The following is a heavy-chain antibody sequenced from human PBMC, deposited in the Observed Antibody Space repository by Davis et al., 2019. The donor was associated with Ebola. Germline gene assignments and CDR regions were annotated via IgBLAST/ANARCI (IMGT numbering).Heavy chain of an antibody. D-gene: IGHD6-13*01. V-gene: IGHV4-4*07. J-gene: IGHJ4*02. CDR2: INSRGST. Sequence: PSETLSLTCTVSGGSISAFYWSWIRQPAGKGLEWIGRINSRGSTNYNPSLKSRVTMSVDTSKNQFSLKLNSVTAADTAVYFCARGGQAAAGKLDLWGQGTLVTVAS. CDR3: ARGGQAAAGKLDL. CDR1: GGSISAFY.